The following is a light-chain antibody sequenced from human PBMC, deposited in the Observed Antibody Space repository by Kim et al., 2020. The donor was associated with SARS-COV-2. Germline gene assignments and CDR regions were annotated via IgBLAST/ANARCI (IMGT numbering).Light chain of an antibody. CDR3: QQYGSSPLT. CDR2: GAS. V-gene: IGKV3-20*01. J-gene: IGKJ4*01. Sequence: LFPGDRASRSCGASHSVSSSYLAWYQQSPGQAPRLLIYGASSRATGIPDRFSGSGSRTDFTLTISRLEPEDVAVYYCQQYGSSPLTFGGGTKVEI. CDR1: HSVSSSY.